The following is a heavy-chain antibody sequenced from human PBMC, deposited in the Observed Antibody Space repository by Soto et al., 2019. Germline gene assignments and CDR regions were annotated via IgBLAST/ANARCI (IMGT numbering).Heavy chain of an antibody. Sequence: SETLSLTCTVSGGSISSYYWSWIRQPPGKGLEWIGYIYYSGSTNYNPSLKSRVTISVDTSKNQFSLKLSSVTAADTAVYYCARGGSSGYYYLEPWGQGTLVTVAS. V-gene: IGHV4-59*01. J-gene: IGHJ5*02. CDR3: ARGGSSGYYYLEP. CDR1: GGSISSYY. D-gene: IGHD3-22*01. CDR2: IYYSGST.